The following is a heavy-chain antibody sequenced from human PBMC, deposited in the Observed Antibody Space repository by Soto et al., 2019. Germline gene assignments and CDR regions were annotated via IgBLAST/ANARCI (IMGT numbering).Heavy chain of an antibody. V-gene: IGHV3-30*18. Sequence: QVQLEESGGGVVQPGRSLRLSCAASGFTFSSYGMHWVRQAPGKGLEWVAVISYDGTNKYYADSVKGRFTISRDNSKNTLYLQMNSLRAEDTAVYYCAKAHCSSTSCYPLYYYYYGMDVWGQGTTVTVS. CDR1: GFTFSSYG. CDR2: ISYDGTNK. D-gene: IGHD2-2*01. CDR3: AKAHCSSTSCYPLYYYYYGMDV. J-gene: IGHJ6*02.